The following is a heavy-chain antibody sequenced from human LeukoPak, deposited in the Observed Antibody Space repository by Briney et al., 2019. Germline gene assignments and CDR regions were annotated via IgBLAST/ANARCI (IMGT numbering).Heavy chain of an antibody. J-gene: IGHJ4*02. Sequence: SETLSLTCTVSGGSISSGSYYWSWIRQPAGKGLEWIGRIYTSGSTNYNPSLKSRVTISVDTSKNQFSLKLSSVTAADTAVYYCARGRFVGLLPTQVWWEPTAFDYWGQGTLVTVSS. CDR2: IYTSGST. CDR3: ARGRFVGLLPTQVWWEPTAFDY. CDR1: GGSISSGSYY. V-gene: IGHV4-61*02. D-gene: IGHD1-26*01.